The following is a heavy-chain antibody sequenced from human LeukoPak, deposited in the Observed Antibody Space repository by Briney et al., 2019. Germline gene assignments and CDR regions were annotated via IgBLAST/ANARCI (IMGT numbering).Heavy chain of an antibody. V-gene: IGHV4-34*01. CDR1: GGSFSGYY. J-gene: IGHJ2*01. CDR3: ARTRPYGLRYFDL. Sequence: SETLSLTCAVYGGSFSGYYWSWIRQPPGKGLEWIGEINHSGSTNYNPSLKSRVTISVDTSKNQFSLKPSSVTAADTAVYYCARTRPYGLRYFDLWGRGTLVTVS. CDR2: INHSGST. D-gene: IGHD4-17*01.